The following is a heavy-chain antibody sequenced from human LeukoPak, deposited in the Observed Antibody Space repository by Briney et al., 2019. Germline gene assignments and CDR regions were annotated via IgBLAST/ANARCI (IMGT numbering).Heavy chain of an antibody. J-gene: IGHJ4*02. CDR3: AKDMSPSIAVAGTFDY. D-gene: IGHD6-19*01. V-gene: IGHV3-9*01. CDR1: GFTFDNYA. CDR2: ISWNSGSI. Sequence: GGSLRLSCAASGFTFDNYAMHWVRQAPGKGLEWVSGISWNSGSIGYADSVKGRFTISRDNAKNSLYLQMNSLRAEDTALYYCAKDMSPSIAVAGTFDYWGQGTLVTVSS.